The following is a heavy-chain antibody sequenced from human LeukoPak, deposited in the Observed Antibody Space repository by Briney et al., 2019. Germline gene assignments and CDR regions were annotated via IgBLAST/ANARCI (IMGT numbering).Heavy chain of an antibody. V-gene: IGHV3-23*01. CDR2: ISVGGDST. J-gene: IGHJ5*02. D-gene: IGHD2-21*01. CDR1: GFTFSSYP. Sequence: PGGSLRLSWVASGFTFSSYPMSWVGQAPGKGVEWVSVISVGGDSTYYADSVKGRFTIPRDNSRTTLYLQMNSLRGEDTAVYFCAKDVAPNWFDPWGQGILVTVSS. CDR3: AKDVAPNWFDP.